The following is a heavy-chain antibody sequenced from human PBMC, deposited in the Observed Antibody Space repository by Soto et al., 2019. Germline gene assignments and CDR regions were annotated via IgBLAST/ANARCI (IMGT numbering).Heavy chain of an antibody. J-gene: IGHJ4*01. CDR2: ISGSGGST. Sequence: GGSLRLSSAASGFTFSSYAMSWVRQAPGKGPEWVSAISGSGGSTYYADAVKGRFTISRDNSKNTLYLQMNSLRAEDTAVYYCTTDSYCSIVTVRFDYWGHGTLVAVSS. V-gene: IGHV3-23*01. D-gene: IGHD2-15*01. CDR3: TTDSYCSIVTVRFDY. CDR1: GFTFSSYA.